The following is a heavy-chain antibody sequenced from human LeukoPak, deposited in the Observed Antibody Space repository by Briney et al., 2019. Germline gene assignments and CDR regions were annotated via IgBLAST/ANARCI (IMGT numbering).Heavy chain of an antibody. D-gene: IGHD3-10*01. CDR2: ISYDGSNK. CDR1: GFTFSSYA. Sequence: GGSLRLSCAASGFTFSSYAMHWVRQDPGKGLEWVAVISYDGSNKYYADSVKGRFTISRDNSKNTLYLQMNSLRAEDTAVYYCARELYGSGSYSLDYWGQGTLVTVSS. CDR3: ARELYGSGSYSLDY. V-gene: IGHV3-30*04. J-gene: IGHJ4*02.